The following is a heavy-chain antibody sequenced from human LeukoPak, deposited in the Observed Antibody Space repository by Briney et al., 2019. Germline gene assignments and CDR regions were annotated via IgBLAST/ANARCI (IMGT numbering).Heavy chain of an antibody. CDR3: ARKGYFFPQIDY. J-gene: IGHJ4*02. CDR2: INHSGST. Sequence: SETLSLTCAVYGGSFSGHYWSWIRQPPGKGLEWIGEINHSGSTNYNPSLKSRVTVSVDTSKNQFSLKLSSVTAADTAVYYCARKGYFFPQIDYWGQGTLVTVSS. CDR1: GGSFSGHY. D-gene: IGHD2-21*01. V-gene: IGHV4-34*01.